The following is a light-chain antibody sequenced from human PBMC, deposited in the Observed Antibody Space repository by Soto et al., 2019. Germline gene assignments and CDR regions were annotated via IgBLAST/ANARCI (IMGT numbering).Light chain of an antibody. CDR2: EVS. CDR1: SSYVGGYNY. CDR3: SSYTSSSTYV. V-gene: IGLV2-14*01. J-gene: IGLJ1*01. Sequence: QTPLSPPASGCDSPRQSIPIASTATSSYVGGYNYVSWYQQHPGKAHKIMIYEVSNRPSGVSNRFSGYKSGNTASLTISGLQAEDEADYCCSSYTSSSTYVFRTGTKVTVL.